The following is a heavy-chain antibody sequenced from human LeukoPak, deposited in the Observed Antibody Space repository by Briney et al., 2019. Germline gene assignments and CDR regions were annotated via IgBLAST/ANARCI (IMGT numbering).Heavy chain of an antibody. D-gene: IGHD3-22*01. CDR2: INVGNGNT. Sequence: ASVKVSCKASGYTFTTYAMHWVRQAPGQRLEWMGWINVGNGNTKYSQKFQGRVTITKDTSASTAYMELSSLRSEDTAVYYCAGGVDYYDSSGYYPSDYWGQGTLVTVSS. CDR1: GYTFTTYA. J-gene: IGHJ4*02. CDR3: AGGVDYYDSSGYYPSDY. V-gene: IGHV1-3*01.